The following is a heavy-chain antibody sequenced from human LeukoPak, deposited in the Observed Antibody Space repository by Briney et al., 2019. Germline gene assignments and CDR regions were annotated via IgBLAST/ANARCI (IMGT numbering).Heavy chain of an antibody. CDR3: AKEMVRGVAVFDY. D-gene: IGHD3-10*01. CDR1: EFTFSSYG. Sequence: GGSLLLSCAASEFTFSSYGMHWVRQAPGKGLEGVAFIRYDGSNKYYADSVKGRFTISRGNSKNTLYLQMNCLRAEDTAVYYCAKEMVRGVAVFDYWGQGTLVTVSS. V-gene: IGHV3-30*02. J-gene: IGHJ4*02. CDR2: IRYDGSNK.